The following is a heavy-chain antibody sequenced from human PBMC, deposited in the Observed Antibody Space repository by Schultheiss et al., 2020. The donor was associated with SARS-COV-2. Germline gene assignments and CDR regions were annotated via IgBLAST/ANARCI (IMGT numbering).Heavy chain of an antibody. V-gene: IGHV3-30*03. J-gene: IGHJ3*02. CDR2: ISYDGSNK. Sequence: GGSLRLSCAASGFTVSSNYMSWVRQAPGKGLEWVAVISYDGSNKYYADSVKGRFTISRDNSKNTLYLQMNSLRAEDTAVYYCARDLDGSGYPNDAFDIWGQGTMVTVSS. CDR3: ARDLDGSGYPNDAFDI. CDR1: GFTVSSNY. D-gene: IGHD3-22*01.